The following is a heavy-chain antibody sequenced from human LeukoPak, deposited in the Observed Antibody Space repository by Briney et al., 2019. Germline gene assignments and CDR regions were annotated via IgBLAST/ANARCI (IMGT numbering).Heavy chain of an antibody. J-gene: IGHJ4*02. CDR3: ARGSKRSYGEFDY. V-gene: IGHV1-2*04. D-gene: IGHD5-18*01. CDR1: GYTFTGYY. CDR2: INPNSGGT. Sequence: GASVKVSCKASGYTFTGYYMRWVRQAPGQGLEWMGWINPNSGGTNYAQKFQGWVTMTRDTSISTAYMELSRLRSDDTAVYYCARGSKRSYGEFDYWGQGTLVTVSS.